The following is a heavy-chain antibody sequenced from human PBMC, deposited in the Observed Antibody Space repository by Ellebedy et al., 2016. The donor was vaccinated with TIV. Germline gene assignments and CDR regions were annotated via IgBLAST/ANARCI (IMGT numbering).Heavy chain of an antibody. Sequence: SETLSLXCAVYGGSFSGYYWTWIRQPPGTGLEWIGEINHSGGTNYNPSLKSRVTVSVDRSKNQFSLKLSSVTAADTAVYYCARGSGWYPFDYWGQGNLVTVSS. J-gene: IGHJ4*02. CDR2: INHSGGT. D-gene: IGHD6-19*01. V-gene: IGHV4-34*01. CDR1: GGSFSGYY. CDR3: ARGSGWYPFDY.